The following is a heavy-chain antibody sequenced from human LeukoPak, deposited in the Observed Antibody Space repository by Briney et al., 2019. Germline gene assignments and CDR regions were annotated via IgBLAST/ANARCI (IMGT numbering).Heavy chain of an antibody. CDR3: AKEPFLRYFDWLFPSSYFDY. J-gene: IGHJ4*02. V-gene: IGHV3-23*01. D-gene: IGHD3-9*01. CDR1: GFTFSSYA. CDR2: ISGGGGST. Sequence: GGSLRLSCAASGFTFSSYAMSWVRQAPGKGLEWVSAISGGGGSTYYADSVKGRFTISRDNSKKTLYLQMNSLRAEDTAVYYCAKEPFLRYFDWLFPSSYFDYWGQGTLVTVSS.